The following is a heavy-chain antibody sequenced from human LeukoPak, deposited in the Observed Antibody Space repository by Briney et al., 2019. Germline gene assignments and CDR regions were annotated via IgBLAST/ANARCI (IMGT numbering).Heavy chain of an antibody. V-gene: IGHV1-18*01. J-gene: IGHJ6*03. CDR3: ARVSGDYDYYYYYYMDV. Sequence: VASVKVSCKASGYTFTSYGISWVRQAPGQGLEWMGWISAYNGNTNYAQKLQGRVTMTTDTSTSTAYMELRSLRSDDTAVYYCARVSGDYDYYYYYYMDVWGKGTTVTVSS. CDR2: ISAYNGNT. CDR1: GYTFTSYG. D-gene: IGHD4-17*01.